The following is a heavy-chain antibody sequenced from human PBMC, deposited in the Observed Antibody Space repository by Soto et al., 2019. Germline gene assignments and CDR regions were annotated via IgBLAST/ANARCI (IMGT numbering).Heavy chain of an antibody. D-gene: IGHD6-13*01. Sequence: GPTLVNPTQALTLTCTFSGFSLSTSGMCVSWIRQPPGKALEWLALIDWDDDKYYSTSLKTRLTISKDTSKNQVVLTMTNMDPVDTATYYCARIRAVAAAGTYYYYYGMDVWGQGATVTVSS. V-gene: IGHV2-70*01. CDR2: IDWDDDK. CDR3: ARIRAVAAAGTYYYYYGMDV. CDR1: GFSLSTSGMC. J-gene: IGHJ6*02.